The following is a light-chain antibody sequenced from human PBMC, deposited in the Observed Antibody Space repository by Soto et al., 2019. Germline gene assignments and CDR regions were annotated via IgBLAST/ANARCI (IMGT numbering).Light chain of an antibody. V-gene: IGKV3-20*01. CDR2: GAS. CDR1: QSVSNNY. J-gene: IGKJ1*01. Sequence: EVVLTQSPGTLSLSPGERATLFCRASQSVSNNYLAWYQQKPGQSPRLLIYGASSRSTGIPDRFSGSGSGTDFSLTISRLEPEDFAVYYCQHYGSSQRTFGQGTKVEIK. CDR3: QHYGSSQRT.